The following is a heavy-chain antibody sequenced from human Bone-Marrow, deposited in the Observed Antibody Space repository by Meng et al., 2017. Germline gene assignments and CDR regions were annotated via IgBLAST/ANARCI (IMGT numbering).Heavy chain of an antibody. CDR2: ISGSGGST. J-gene: IGHJ4*02. V-gene: IGHV3-23*01. D-gene: IGHD6-13*01. Sequence: GESLKISCAASGFTFSSYAMSWVRQAPGKGLEWVSAISGSGGSTYYADSVKGRFTISRDNSKNTLYLQMNSLRAEDTAVYYCARGWQQLSHFDYWGQGTLVTVSS. CDR1: GFTFSSYA. CDR3: ARGWQQLSHFDY.